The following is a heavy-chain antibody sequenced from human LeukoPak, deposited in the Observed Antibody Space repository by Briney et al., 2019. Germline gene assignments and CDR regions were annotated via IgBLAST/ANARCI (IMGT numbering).Heavy chain of an antibody. J-gene: IGHJ5*02. D-gene: IGHD3-10*01. CDR2: INPTGTTT. Sequence: ASVKVSCKASGYTFITFYMYWVRQAPGQGLEWVGLINPTGTTTLYAQKFQGRVTLTRDMSTSTDYMELRSLKSEDTAVYYCARDNSVGDIAWWFDPWGQGTLVTVSS. CDR1: GYTFITFY. CDR3: ARDNSVGDIAWWFDP. V-gene: IGHV1-46*01.